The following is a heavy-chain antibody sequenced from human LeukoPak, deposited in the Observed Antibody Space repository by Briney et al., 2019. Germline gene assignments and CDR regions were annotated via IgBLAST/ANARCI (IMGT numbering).Heavy chain of an antibody. Sequence: SETLSLTCTVSGGSVSSGSYYWSWIRQPPGKGLEWIGYIYYSGSTNYNPSLKSRVTISVDTSKNQFSLKLSSVTAADTAVYYCARDTYSSGWNWFDPWGQGTLVTVSS. D-gene: IGHD6-19*01. J-gene: IGHJ5*02. CDR3: ARDTYSSGWNWFDP. CDR2: IYYSGST. V-gene: IGHV4-61*01. CDR1: GGSVSSGSYY.